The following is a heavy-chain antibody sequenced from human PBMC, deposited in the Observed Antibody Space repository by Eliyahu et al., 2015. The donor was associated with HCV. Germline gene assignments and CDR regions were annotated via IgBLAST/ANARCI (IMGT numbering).Heavy chain of an antibody. CDR2: ISYDGSNK. Sequence: QVQLVESXGGVVQPGRXLRLSCAASGFTFSSXAMHWVRQAPDKGLEWVAVISYDGSNKYYADSVKGRFTISRDNSKNTLYLQMNSLRAEDTAVYYCARSPYDSSGYYYWTFDYWGQGTLVTVSS. D-gene: IGHD3-22*01. V-gene: IGHV3-30-3*01. CDR3: ARSPYDSSGYYYWTFDY. CDR1: GFTFSSXA. J-gene: IGHJ4*02.